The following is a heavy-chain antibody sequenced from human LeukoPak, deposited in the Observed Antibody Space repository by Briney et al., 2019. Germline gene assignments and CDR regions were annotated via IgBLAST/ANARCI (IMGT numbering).Heavy chain of an antibody. CDR3: VGYCSSTSCPSGDY. D-gene: IGHD2-2*01. CDR2: IYYSGST. Sequence: SETLSLTCTVSGGSISSYYWSWIRQPQGKGLEWIGYIYYSGSTNYNPSLKSRVTMSVDTSKNQFSLKLSSVTAADTAVYYCVGYCSSTSCPSGDYWGQGTLVTVSS. CDR1: GGSISSYY. V-gene: IGHV4-59*12. J-gene: IGHJ4*02.